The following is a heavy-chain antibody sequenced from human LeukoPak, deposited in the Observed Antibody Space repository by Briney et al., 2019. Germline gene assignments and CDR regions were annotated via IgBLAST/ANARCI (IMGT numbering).Heavy chain of an antibody. CDR3: ARGYGDGYPSPPDY. V-gene: IGHV4-34*01. D-gene: IGHD5-24*01. CDR1: GGSFSGYY. Sequence: SETLSLTCAVYGGSFSGYYWSWIRQPPGKGLEWIGEINHSGSTNYNPSLKSRVTISVDTSKNQFSLKLSSVTAADTAVYHCARGYGDGYPSPPDYWGQGTLVTVSS. J-gene: IGHJ4*02. CDR2: INHSGST.